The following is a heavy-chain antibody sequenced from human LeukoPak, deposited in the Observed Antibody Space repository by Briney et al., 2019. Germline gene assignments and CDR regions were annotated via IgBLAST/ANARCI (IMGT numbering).Heavy chain of an antibody. J-gene: IGHJ4*02. D-gene: IGHD3-10*01. V-gene: IGHV3-30*04. CDR2: ISYDGSNK. CDR3: ARDRGSFDY. CDR1: GFTFSSYA. Sequence: GSLRLSCAASGFTFSSYAMHWVRQAPGKGLEWVAVISYDGSNKYYADSVKGRFTISRDNPKNTLYLQMNSLRAEDTAVYYCARDRGSFDYWGQGTLVTVSS.